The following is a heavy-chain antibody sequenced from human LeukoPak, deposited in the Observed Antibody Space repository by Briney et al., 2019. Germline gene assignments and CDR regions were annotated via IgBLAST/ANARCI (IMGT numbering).Heavy chain of an antibody. J-gene: IGHJ4*02. CDR2: IYPGDSDT. CDR1: GYSFTRYW. V-gene: IGHV5-51*01. Sequence: GESLKISCKGSGYSFTRYWIGWVRQMPGKGLEWMGIIYPGDSDTRYSPSFQGQVTISVDKSISTAYLQWNSLKASDTAIYYCARSGTYYGFSDYWGQGTLVTVSS. CDR3: ARSGTYYGFSDY. D-gene: IGHD1-26*01.